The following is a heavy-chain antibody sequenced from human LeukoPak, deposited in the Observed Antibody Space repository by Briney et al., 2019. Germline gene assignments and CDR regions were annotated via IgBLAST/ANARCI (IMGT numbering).Heavy chain of an antibody. V-gene: IGHV3-21*04. D-gene: IGHD6-19*01. CDR3: AKFEIAVAGTFDY. CDR2: ISSSSSYI. J-gene: IGHJ4*02. CDR1: GFTFSSYS. Sequence: GGSLRLSCAASGFTFSSYSMNWVRQAPGKGLEWVSSISSSSSYIYYADSVKGRFTISRDNAKNSLYLQMNSLRAEDTAVYYCAKFEIAVAGTFDYWGQGTLVTVSS.